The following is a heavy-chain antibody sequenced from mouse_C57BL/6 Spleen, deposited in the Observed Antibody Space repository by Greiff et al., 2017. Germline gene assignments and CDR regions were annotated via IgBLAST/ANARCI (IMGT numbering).Heavy chain of an antibody. CDR1: GYTFTDYN. J-gene: IGHJ3*01. V-gene: IGHV1-22*01. D-gene: IGHD2-4*01. CDR3: ARSDYDVLLFAY. Sequence: VQLQQSGPELVKPGASVKMSCKASGYTFTDYNMHWVKQSHGKSLEWIGYINPNNGGTSYNQKFKGKATLTVNKSSSTAYMELRSLTSEDSAVYYCARSDYDVLLFAYWGQGTLVTVSA. CDR2: INPNNGGT.